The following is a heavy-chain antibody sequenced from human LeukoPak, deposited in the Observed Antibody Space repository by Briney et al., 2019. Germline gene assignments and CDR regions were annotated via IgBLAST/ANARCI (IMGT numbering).Heavy chain of an antibody. J-gene: IGHJ3*02. CDR3: AGLKSGSYFPDAFDI. CDR1: GFTFSDYY. Sequence: KPGGSLRLSCAASGFTFSDYYMSWIRQAPGKGLEWVSYISSSTSYTNYADSVKGRFTISRDNAKNSLYLHMNSLRAEDTAVYYCAGLKSGSYFPDAFDIWGQGTMVTVSS. CDR2: ISSSTSYT. D-gene: IGHD1-26*01. V-gene: IGHV3-11*03.